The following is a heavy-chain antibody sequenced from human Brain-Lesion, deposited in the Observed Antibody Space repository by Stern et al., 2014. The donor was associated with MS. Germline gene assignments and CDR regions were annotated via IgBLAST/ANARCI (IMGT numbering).Heavy chain of an antibody. Sequence: QLQLQESGPGLVKPSQTLSLSCTVSGGSISSGGYYWSWIRQPAGKGLEWIGRIFNSGSTSYTPSLKSRVTISIDTSKNQFSLRLNPMTAADTAVYYCARGRVVPGFQYYATDVWGQGTTVIVSS. D-gene: IGHD2-2*01. CDR1: GGSISSGGYY. CDR2: IFNSGST. CDR3: ARGRVVPGFQYYATDV. J-gene: IGHJ6*02. V-gene: IGHV4-61*02.